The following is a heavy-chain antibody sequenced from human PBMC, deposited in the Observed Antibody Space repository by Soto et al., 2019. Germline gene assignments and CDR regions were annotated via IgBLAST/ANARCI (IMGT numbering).Heavy chain of an antibody. CDR2: IYHSGTT. CDR3: ARVIRPTVTTFWFDP. D-gene: IGHD4-17*01. Sequence: SATLSLGCAVSGDSISGGYHWAWIRQAPGRGWGWVASIYHSGTTYYNPSLTSRVTISVELSKNQFSLKLSSVTAADSAVYYCARVIRPTVTTFWFDPWGQGTLVTVST. CDR1: GDSISGGYH. J-gene: IGHJ5*02. V-gene: IGHV4-38-2*01.